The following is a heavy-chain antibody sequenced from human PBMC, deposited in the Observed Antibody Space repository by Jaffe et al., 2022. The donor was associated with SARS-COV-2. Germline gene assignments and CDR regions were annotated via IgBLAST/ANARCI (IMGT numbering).Heavy chain of an antibody. CDR2: INHTGSA. D-gene: IGHD3-10*01. J-gene: IGHJ5*02. V-gene: IGHV4-34*01. CDR3: ARGPPLQLWYLQSLNWFDP. CDR1: GGSFAGFY. Sequence: QVRLQQWGAGLLKPSETLSLTCAVSGGSFAGFYWNWIRQPPGERLEWIGEINHTGSASYNASLKSRVTISVDTSNNQFSLRLTSVTAADTAVYYCARGPPLQLWYLQSLNWFDPWGQGTLVIVSS.